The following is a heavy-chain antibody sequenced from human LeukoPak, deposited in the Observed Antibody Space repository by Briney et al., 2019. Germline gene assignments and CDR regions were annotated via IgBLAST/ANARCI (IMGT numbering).Heavy chain of an antibody. J-gene: IGHJ4*02. Sequence: GGSLRLSCAASGFTFSSYGMHWVRQAPGKGLEWVAVISYDGRNKYYADSVKGGFTISRDNSKDTVDLQMNSLRAGDTAVYYCAKDHAQRLYYDSSGSHFDYWGQGTLVTVSS. D-gene: IGHD3-22*01. V-gene: IGHV3-30*18. CDR1: GFTFSSYG. CDR2: ISYDGRNK. CDR3: AKDHAQRLYYDSSGSHFDY.